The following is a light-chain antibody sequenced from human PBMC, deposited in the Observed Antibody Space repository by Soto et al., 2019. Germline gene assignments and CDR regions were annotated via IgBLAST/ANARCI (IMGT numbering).Light chain of an antibody. CDR3: QQYGSSPIT. J-gene: IGKJ5*01. CDR1: QSINTY. V-gene: IGKV3-20*01. Sequence: IVFTQSAATVSLSPGERATLSCRASQSINTYLAWYQQKPGQAPRLLIYGASSRAAGIPDRFSGSGSGTDFTLTISRLEPEDFAVYYCQQYGSSPITFGQGTRLEIK. CDR2: GAS.